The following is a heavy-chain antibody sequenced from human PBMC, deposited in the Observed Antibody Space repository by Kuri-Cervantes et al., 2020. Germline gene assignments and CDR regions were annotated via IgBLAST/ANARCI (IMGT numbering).Heavy chain of an antibody. CDR3: TRLQIAVAGTNYYYGMDV. Sequence: GGSLRLSCAASGFSFSSYGMSWVRQASGKGLEWVGRIRSKANSYATAYAASVKGRFTISRDDSKNTAYLQMNSLKTEDTAVYYCTRLQIAVAGTNYYYGMDVWGQGTTVTVSS. D-gene: IGHD6-19*01. J-gene: IGHJ6*02. CDR1: GFSFSSYG. CDR2: IRSKANSYAT. V-gene: IGHV3-73*01.